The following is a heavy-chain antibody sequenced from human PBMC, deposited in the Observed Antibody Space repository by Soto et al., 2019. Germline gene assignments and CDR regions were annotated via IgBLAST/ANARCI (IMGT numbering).Heavy chain of an antibody. V-gene: IGHV6-1*01. CDR2: TYYRSKWYN. J-gene: IGHJ5*01. CDR1: GXSVSTNSAT. Sequence: XPGXVKPSQTLSLTCAISGXSVSTNSATWXWIRQSPXRGLEWLGRTYYRSKWYNDYAVSVKGRITINPDTSNNQLSLQLNSVTPDDTAVYYCARLIGNSWLDSWGQGTLVTVSS. CDR3: ARLIGNSWLDS. D-gene: IGHD2-8*01.